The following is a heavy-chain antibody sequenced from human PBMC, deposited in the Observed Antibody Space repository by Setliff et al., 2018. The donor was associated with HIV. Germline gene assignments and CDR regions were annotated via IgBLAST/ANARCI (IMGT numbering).Heavy chain of an antibody. CDR1: GYTFTNYD. V-gene: IGHV1-8*03. CDR3: ARGRPFRGAVAGPAHFEY. D-gene: IGHD6-19*01. Sequence: ASVKVSCKASGYTFTNYDINWARQATGQGLEWMGWMNPNRGNTVYAQKFQGRVTITRNTSINTAYMELSNLRSEDTAVYYCARGRPFRGAVAGPAHFEYWGQGTRVTVSS. CDR2: MNPNRGNT. J-gene: IGHJ4*02.